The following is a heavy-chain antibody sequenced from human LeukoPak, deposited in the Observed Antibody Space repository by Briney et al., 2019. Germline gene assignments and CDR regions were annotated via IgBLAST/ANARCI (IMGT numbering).Heavy chain of an antibody. CDR1: GFSFSSYS. Sequence: GGSLRLSCVASGFSFSSYSMNWVRQAPGKGLEWVSSISMSNFYIYYADSVKGRFTISRDNAKNTLYLQMNSLRADDTAVYFCARDPSPRTTYYYYMDVWGTGTTVTVSS. CDR2: ISMSNFYI. CDR3: ARDPSPRTTYYYYMDV. J-gene: IGHJ6*03. D-gene: IGHD2-2*01. V-gene: IGHV3-21*01.